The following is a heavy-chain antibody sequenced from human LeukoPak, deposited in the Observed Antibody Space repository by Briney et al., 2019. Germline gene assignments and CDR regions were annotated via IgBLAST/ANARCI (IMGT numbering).Heavy chain of an antibody. V-gene: IGHV3-23*01. J-gene: IGHJ4*02. Sequence: QTGGSLRLSCAASGFTFSSYAMSWVRQAPGKGLEWVSAISGSGGSTYYADSVKGRFTISRDNSKNTLYLQMNSLRAEDTAVYYCAKSSRYCSSTSCYFIDYWGQGTLVTVSS. CDR3: AKSSRYCSSTSCYFIDY. D-gene: IGHD2-2*01. CDR1: GFTFSSYA. CDR2: ISGSGGST.